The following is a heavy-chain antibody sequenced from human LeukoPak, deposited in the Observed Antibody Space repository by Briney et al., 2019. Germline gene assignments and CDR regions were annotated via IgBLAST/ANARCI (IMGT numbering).Heavy chain of an antibody. CDR3: AGVWRWNPGTNGYYYYMDV. J-gene: IGHJ6*03. CDR2: INPNSGGT. Sequence: ASVKVSCKASGYTFTGYYMHWVRQAPGQGLEWMGWINPNSGGTNYAQKFQGRVTMTRDTSISTAYMELSRLRSDDTAVYYCAGVWRWNPGTNGYYYYMDVWGKGTTVTVSS. V-gene: IGHV1-2*02. CDR1: GYTFTGYY. D-gene: IGHD2-8*01.